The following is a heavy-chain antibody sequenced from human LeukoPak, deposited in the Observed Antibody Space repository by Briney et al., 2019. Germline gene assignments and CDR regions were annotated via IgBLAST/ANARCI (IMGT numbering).Heavy chain of an antibody. CDR3: ARDPTGLVRGNFDY. CDR2: ISSSSSYI. D-gene: IGHD6-19*01. Sequence: TASETLSLTCAVYGGSFSGYYWSWIRQPPGKGLEWVSSISSSSSYIYYADSVKGRFTISRDNAKNSLYLQMNSLRAEDTAVYYCARDPTGLVRGNFDYWGQGTLVTVSS. CDR1: GGSFSGYY. J-gene: IGHJ4*02. V-gene: IGHV3-21*01.